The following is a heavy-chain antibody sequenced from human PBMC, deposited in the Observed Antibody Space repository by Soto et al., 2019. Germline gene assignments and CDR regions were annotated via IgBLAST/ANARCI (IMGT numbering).Heavy chain of an antibody. CDR1: GFSLTTDMAG. CDR2: IYRRDDT. D-gene: IGHD2-15*01. CDR3: VHSHAQIYYFYHGFDV. Sequence: QITLKESGPTLVKATETLTLTCTFSGFSLTTDMAGVGWVRQPPGKALAWLALIYRRDDTRYSPSLRDRLNVTTDTSRNQVVLTMTNMDSLDTGTYYCVHSHAQIYYFYHGFDVWGQGTTVTVSS. V-gene: IGHV2-5*04. J-gene: IGHJ6*02.